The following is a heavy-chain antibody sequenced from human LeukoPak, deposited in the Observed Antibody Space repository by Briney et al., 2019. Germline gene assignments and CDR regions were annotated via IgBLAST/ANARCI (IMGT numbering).Heavy chain of an antibody. V-gene: IGHV1-2*02. J-gene: IGHJ4*02. D-gene: IGHD3-10*01. Sequence: GASVKVSCKASGYTFTRHYIHWVRQAPGQGLEWMGWIHPNTGGTKYAQKFQGRVTMTRNTSISTAYMELSSLRSEDTAVYYCARSNVRRGDIGYWGQGTLVTVSS. CDR3: ARSNVRRGDIGY. CDR2: IHPNTGGT. CDR1: GYTFTRHY.